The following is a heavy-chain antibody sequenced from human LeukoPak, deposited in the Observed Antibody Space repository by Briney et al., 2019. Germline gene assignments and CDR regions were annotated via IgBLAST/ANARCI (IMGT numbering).Heavy chain of an antibody. Sequence: SVKVSCKASGGTFSSYAISWVRQAPGQGLEWMGGIIPIFGTANYAQKFQGRVTITADESTSTAYMELSSLRSEDTAAYYCARNQGSSWDYYYYGMDVWGQGTTVTVSS. V-gene: IGHV1-69*01. D-gene: IGHD6-13*01. CDR3: ARNQGSSWDYYYYGMDV. J-gene: IGHJ6*02. CDR1: GGTFSSYA. CDR2: IIPIFGTA.